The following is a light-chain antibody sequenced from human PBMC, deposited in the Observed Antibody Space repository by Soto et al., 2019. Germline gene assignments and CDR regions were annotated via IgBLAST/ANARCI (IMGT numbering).Light chain of an antibody. CDR1: QSGNSNY. Sequence: EIVLTQSPCTMSLSPGERATLSCRARQSGNSNYLAWYQQKPGQAPRLLIKGASTRATGIPDRFSGSGSGTDFTLTSSRLEPEDFAVYYCQQYSNSPPLTFGGGTTVEIK. J-gene: IGKJ4*01. CDR3: QQYSNSPPLT. CDR2: GAS. V-gene: IGKV3-20*01.